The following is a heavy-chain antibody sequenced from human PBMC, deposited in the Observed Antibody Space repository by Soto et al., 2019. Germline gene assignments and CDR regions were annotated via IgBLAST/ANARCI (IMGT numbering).Heavy chain of an antibody. V-gene: IGHV3-23*01. CDR1: GFTFSNYA. CDR2: ISGSGGTT. D-gene: IGHD1-1*01. Sequence: GGSLRLSCAASGFTFSNYAMSRVRQTPGKGLEWVSGISGSGGTTDYADSAKGRCTISRDNGKNSLYLQMNSLRDEDTAVYYCARVRRNDASDYYGTDVWGQGTTVTVSS. CDR3: ARVRRNDASDYYGTDV. J-gene: IGHJ6*02.